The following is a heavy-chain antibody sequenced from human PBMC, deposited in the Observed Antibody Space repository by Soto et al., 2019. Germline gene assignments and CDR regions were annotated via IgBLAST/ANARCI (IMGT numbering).Heavy chain of an antibody. D-gene: IGHD3-16*01. CDR3: ARGGSLDYYYGTDV. Sequence: EVHLVESGGGLIQPGGSLRLSCAASGLTISSHYMTWVRQAPGKGLEWVSLIDNGGDTWYGDSVRSRFIISRDNSKNLLYLQMNSLRAEDSAVYYFARGGSLDYYYGTDVWGQGTTVTVSS. V-gene: IGHV3-53*01. CDR1: GLTISSHY. J-gene: IGHJ6*02. CDR2: IDNGGDT.